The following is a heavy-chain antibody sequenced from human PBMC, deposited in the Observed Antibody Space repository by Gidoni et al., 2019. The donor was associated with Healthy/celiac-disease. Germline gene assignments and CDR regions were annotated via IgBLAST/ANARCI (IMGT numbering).Heavy chain of an antibody. CDR3: ARDLAIDY. CDR1: GFTFSSYA. Sequence: QVQLVESGGGVVQPGRSLRLSWAASGFTFSSYAMHWVRQAPGKGLEWVAVISYDGSNKYYADSVKGRFTISRDNSKNTLYLQMNSLRAEDTAVYYCARDLAIDYWGQGTLVTVSS. J-gene: IGHJ4*02. CDR2: ISYDGSNK. V-gene: IGHV3-30-3*01.